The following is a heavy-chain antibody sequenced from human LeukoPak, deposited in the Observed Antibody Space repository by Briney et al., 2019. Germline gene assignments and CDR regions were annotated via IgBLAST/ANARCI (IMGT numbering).Heavy chain of an antibody. V-gene: IGHV3-74*01. D-gene: IGHD3-10*01. Sequence: GGSLRLSCAASGFTFSSYWMHWVRQAPGKGLVWVSRIKSVGSSTTYADSVKGRFTISRDNAKNTLYLQMNSLRAEDTAVYYCATNYYGSGPDHWGQGTLVTVSS. CDR2: IKSVGSST. J-gene: IGHJ4*02. CDR3: ATNYYGSGPDH. CDR1: GFTFSSYW.